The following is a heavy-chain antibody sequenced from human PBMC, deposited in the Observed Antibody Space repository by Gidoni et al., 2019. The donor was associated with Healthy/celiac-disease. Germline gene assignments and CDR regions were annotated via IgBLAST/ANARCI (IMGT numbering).Heavy chain of an antibody. Sequence: QVQLVESGGGVVQPARSLRLSCAPPGFPSSCFGMHWVRQAPGKGLAWVAVISYDGSNKYYADSVKGRFTISRDNSKNTLYLQMNSLRAEDTAVYYCAKDPNYYDSSGYHYFDYWGQGTLVTVSS. J-gene: IGHJ4*02. D-gene: IGHD3-22*01. CDR1: GFPSSCFG. CDR2: ISYDGSNK. CDR3: AKDPNYYDSSGYHYFDY. V-gene: IGHV3-30*18.